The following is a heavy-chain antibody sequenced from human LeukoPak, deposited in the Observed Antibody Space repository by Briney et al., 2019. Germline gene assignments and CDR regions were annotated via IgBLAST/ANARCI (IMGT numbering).Heavy chain of an antibody. D-gene: IGHD3-10*01. Sequence: PSETLSLTCAVSGYSISSGYYWGWIRQPPGKGLEWIGSIFHCGSTYYNPSLKSRVNMSVDTSKNQISLKLSSVTAADTAVYYCARASGSYGSGSYYYYGMDVWGKGTTVTVSS. J-gene: IGHJ6*04. CDR3: ARASGSYGSGSYYYYGMDV. CDR1: GYSISSGYY. V-gene: IGHV4-38-2*01. CDR2: IFHCGST.